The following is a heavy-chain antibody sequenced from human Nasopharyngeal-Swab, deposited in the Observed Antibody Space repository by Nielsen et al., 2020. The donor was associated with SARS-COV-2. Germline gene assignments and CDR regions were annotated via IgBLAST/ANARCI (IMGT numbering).Heavy chain of an antibody. CDR2: IYYSGST. CDR1: GGSISSGGYY. V-gene: IGHV4-31*03. D-gene: IGHD3-9*01. Sequence: SVTLSLTCTVSGGSISSGGYYWSWIRQPPGKGLEWIGYIYYSGSTYYNPSLKSRVTISVDTSKNQFSLKLSSVTAADTAVYYCARARSGGYDILTGYPPYWYFDLWGRGTLVTVSS. J-gene: IGHJ2*01. CDR3: ARARSGGYDILTGYPPYWYFDL.